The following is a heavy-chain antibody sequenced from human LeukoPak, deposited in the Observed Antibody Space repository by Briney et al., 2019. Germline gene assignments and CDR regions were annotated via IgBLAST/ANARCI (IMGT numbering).Heavy chain of an antibody. J-gene: IGHJ4*02. CDR2: ISSSGGTI. D-gene: IGHD5-12*01. CDR3: ARGPSGYHNT. V-gene: IGHV3-48*03. CDR1: GFIFSSYE. Sequence: PGGSLRLSCAVSGFIFSSYEMNWVRQAPGKGLEWVSYISSSGGTIYYADSVKGRFTISRDNAKNSLYLQMNSLRAEDTAVYYCARGPSGYHNTGGQGTLVTVSS.